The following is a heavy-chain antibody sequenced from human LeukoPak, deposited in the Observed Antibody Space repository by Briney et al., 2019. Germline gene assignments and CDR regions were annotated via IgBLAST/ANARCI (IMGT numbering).Heavy chain of an antibody. CDR3: ARANSSGYYYMGGFDY. J-gene: IGHJ4*02. CDR1: GGSISSYY. D-gene: IGHD3-22*01. Sequence: SETQSLTCTVSGGSISSYYWSWTRQPPGKGLEWIGYIYYSGSTNYNPSLKSRVTISVDTSKNQFSLKLSSVTAADTAVYYCARANSSGYYYMGGFDYWGQGTLVTVSS. CDR2: IYYSGST. V-gene: IGHV4-59*01.